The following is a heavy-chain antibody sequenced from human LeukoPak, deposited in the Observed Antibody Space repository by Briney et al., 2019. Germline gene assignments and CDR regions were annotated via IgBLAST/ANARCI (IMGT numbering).Heavy chain of an antibody. V-gene: IGHV3-21*01. CDR1: GFTFSTYS. J-gene: IGHJ6*02. D-gene: IGHD3-16*01. CDR3: ARVAFGLYVMDV. CDR2: ISSDSNYR. Sequence: TGGSLRLSCAASGFTFSTYSMTWVRQAPGKGLEWVSSISSDSNYRFYADSLKGRFTISRDNAKNSLYLQMLSLRAEDTAVYYCARVAFGLYVMDVWGQGTTVAVSS.